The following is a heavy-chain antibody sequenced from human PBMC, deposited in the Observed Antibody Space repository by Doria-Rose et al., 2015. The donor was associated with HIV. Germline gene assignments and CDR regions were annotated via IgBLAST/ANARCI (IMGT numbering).Heavy chain of an antibody. CDR3: ARIKSSRWYHKYYFDF. Sequence: SGPVLVKPTETLTLTCTVSGVSLSSPGMGVSWIRQPPGQALEWLATIFSDDERSYKTSLKSRLTISRGTSKSQVVLTMTDMDPVDTATYYCARIKSSRWYHKYYFDFWGQGTLVIVSA. CDR2: IFSDDER. CDR1: GVSLSSPGMG. J-gene: IGHJ4*02. D-gene: IGHD6-13*01. V-gene: IGHV2-26*01.